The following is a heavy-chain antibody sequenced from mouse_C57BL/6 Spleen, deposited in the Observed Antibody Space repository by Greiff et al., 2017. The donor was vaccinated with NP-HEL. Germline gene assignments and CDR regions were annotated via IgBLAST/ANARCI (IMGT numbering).Heavy chain of an antibody. Sequence: QVQLQQSGAELVRPGASVTLSCKASGYTFTDYEMHWVKQTPVHGLEWIGAIDPETGGTAYNQKFKGKAILTADKSSSTAYMELRSLTSEDSAVYYCTRVDSDYAMDYWGQGTSVTVSS. V-gene: IGHV1-15*01. D-gene: IGHD2-12*01. CDR3: TRVDSDYAMDY. CDR1: GYTFTDYE. J-gene: IGHJ4*01. CDR2: IDPETGGT.